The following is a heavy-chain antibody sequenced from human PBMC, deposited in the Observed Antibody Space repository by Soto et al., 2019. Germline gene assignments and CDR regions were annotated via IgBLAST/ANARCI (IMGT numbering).Heavy chain of an antibody. CDR3: ARWMRGDYDFWSGYWLTDAFDI. V-gene: IGHV4-39*01. Sequence: SETLSLTCTVSGGSISSYYWGWIRQPPGKGLEWIGSIYYSGSTYYNPSLKSRVTISVDTSKNQFSLKLSSVTAADTAVYYCARWMRGDYDFWSGYWLTDAFDIWGQGTMVTVSS. J-gene: IGHJ3*02. CDR2: IYYSGST. CDR1: GGSISSYY. D-gene: IGHD3-3*01.